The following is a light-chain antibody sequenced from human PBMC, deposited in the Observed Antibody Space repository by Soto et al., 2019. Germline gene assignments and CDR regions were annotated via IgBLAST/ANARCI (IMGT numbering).Light chain of an antibody. CDR1: QSVSSY. V-gene: IGKV3-20*01. CDR2: GAS. CDR3: QQFSSYPLT. J-gene: IGKJ4*01. Sequence: EIVLTQSPAPLSLSPGERATLSCRASQSVSSYLAWYQQKPGQAPRLLIYGASSRATGIPDRFSGSGSGADFTLTISRLEPEDVAVYYCQQFSSYPLTLGEGTKVDIK.